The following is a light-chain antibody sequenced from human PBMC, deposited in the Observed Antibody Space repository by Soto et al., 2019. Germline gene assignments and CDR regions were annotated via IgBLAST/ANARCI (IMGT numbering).Light chain of an antibody. CDR2: ATS. CDR1: QSVNANY. V-gene: IGKV3-20*01. J-gene: IGKJ1*01. Sequence: EIVLTQSPGPRSLSPGESATASCRASQSVNANYLAWYHQKPGQAPRLLIYATSSRATGVPDRFSGSGSGTDFTLTISRLEPEDFAVYHCHQYDRSPWTFGQGTKVEI. CDR3: HQYDRSPWT.